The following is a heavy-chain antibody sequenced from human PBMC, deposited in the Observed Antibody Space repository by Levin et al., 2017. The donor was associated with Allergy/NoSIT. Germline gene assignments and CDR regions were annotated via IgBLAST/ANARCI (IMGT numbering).Heavy chain of an antibody. D-gene: IGHD2-2*01. CDR1: GYTFTSYY. J-gene: IGHJ3*02. Sequence: ASVKVSCKASGYTFTSYYMHWVRQAPGQGLEWMGIINPSGGSTSYAQKFQGRVTMTRDTSTSTVYMELSSLRSEDTAVYYCAREGRYCSSTSCYRDAFDIWGQGTMVTVSS. CDR3: AREGRYCSSTSCYRDAFDI. V-gene: IGHV1-46*01. CDR2: INPSGGST.